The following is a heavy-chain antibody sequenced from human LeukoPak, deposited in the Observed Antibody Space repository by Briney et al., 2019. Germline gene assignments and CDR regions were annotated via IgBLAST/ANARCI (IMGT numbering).Heavy chain of an antibody. V-gene: IGHV4-61*02. CDR1: GVSISSGAYY. CDR3: ARDMGQT. CDR2: IYTSVTT. D-gene: IGHD3-10*01. J-gene: IGHJ5*02. Sequence: SQTLSLTCTVSGVSISSGAYYWTWIRQAAGKGLEWIGRIYTSVTTDYNPSLKSRVSISLDTSKNQFSLNLSSVTAADTAVYYCARDMGQTWGQGTLSPSPQ.